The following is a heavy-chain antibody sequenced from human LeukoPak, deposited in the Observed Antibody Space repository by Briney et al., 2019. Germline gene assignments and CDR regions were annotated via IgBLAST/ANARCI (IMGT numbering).Heavy chain of an antibody. CDR3: ARRRGNYYFPGFDY. Sequence: SETLSLTCTVSGGSISNRNYYRGWIRQPPGKGLEWIGTVYYSGSTYYNPSLKSRVTISVDPSKDQFSLRLSSVTAADTAVFYCARRRGNYYFPGFDYWGQGTPVTVSS. V-gene: IGHV4-39*01. CDR2: VYYSGST. D-gene: IGHD1-26*01. CDR1: GGSISNRNYY. J-gene: IGHJ4*02.